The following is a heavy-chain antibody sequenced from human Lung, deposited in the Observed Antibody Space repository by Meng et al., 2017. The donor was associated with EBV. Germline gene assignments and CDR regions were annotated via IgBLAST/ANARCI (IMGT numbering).Heavy chain of an antibody. CDR2: ISAYNGDT. J-gene: IGHJ4*02. D-gene: IGHD1-26*01. V-gene: IGHV1-18*01. CDR1: GHTLTNYG. CDR3: ARVEVGITSGDY. Sequence: QAQLVRVGVSVNKPGALVKWSCKPSGHTLTNYGITWVRQAPGQGLEWMGWISAYNGDTNYAQTLQGRVTMTTDTSTSTAYMELRSLRSDDTAVYYCARVEVGITSGDYWGQGTLVTVSS.